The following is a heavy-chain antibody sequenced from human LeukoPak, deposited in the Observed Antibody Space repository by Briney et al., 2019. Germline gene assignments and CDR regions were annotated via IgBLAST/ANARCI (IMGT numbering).Heavy chain of an antibody. D-gene: IGHD3-9*01. CDR3: ARDNKRYFDWSLFDY. CDR1: RFTFSSYA. CDR2: ISYDGSNK. Sequence: PGRSLRLSCAASRFTFSSYAMHWVRQAPGKGLEWVAVISYDGSNKYYADSVKGRFTISRDNSKNTLYLQMNSLRAEDTAVYYCARDNKRYFDWSLFDYWGQGTLVTVSS. J-gene: IGHJ4*02. V-gene: IGHV3-30-3*01.